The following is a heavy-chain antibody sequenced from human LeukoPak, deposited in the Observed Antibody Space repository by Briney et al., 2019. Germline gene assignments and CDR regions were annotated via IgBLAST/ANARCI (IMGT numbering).Heavy chain of an antibody. D-gene: IGHD3-10*01. J-gene: IGHJ4*02. CDR1: GGTFSSYA. CDR3: ARTSYASGSYYRDS. CDR2: IITIFGTA. Sequence: GASVKVSCKASGGTFSSYAISWVRQAPGQGLEWMGGIITIFGTANYAQKFQGRVTITADKSPSTGYMALSSLRSEDTAVYYCARTSYASGSYYRDSWGQGTLVTVSS. V-gene: IGHV1-69*06.